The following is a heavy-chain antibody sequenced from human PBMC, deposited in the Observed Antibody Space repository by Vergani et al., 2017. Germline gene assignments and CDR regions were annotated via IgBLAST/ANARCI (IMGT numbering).Heavy chain of an antibody. D-gene: IGHD1-26*01. Sequence: QVQLQESGPGLVKPSETLSLTCTVSGGSISSYYWSWIRQPPGKGLEWIGYIYYSGSTNYNPSLKSRVTRSVDTSKNQFSLKLSSVTAAVTAVYYCARDRSGATIFDYWGQGTLVTVSS. CDR3: ARDRSGATIFDY. V-gene: IGHV4-59*01. J-gene: IGHJ4*02. CDR1: GGSISSYY. CDR2: IYYSGST.